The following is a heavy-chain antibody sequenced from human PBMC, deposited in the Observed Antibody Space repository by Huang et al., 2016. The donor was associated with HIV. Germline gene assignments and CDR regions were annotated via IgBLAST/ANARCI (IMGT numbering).Heavy chain of an antibody. D-gene: IGHD3-10*01. CDR1: GFSLSVSGMS. CDR3: ARIRVVRGVLPFYYMDV. J-gene: IGHJ6*03. Sequence: QVTLRESGPALVKPTQTLTLTCTFSGFSLSVSGMSVSWIRQPPGKALEWLARIDWDDDKHYRPSLKTRLTVSKDTSKNQVVLKMTNLDPVDTATYYCARIRVVRGVLPFYYMDVWGKGTTVTVSS. CDR2: IDWDDDK. V-gene: IGHV2-70*15.